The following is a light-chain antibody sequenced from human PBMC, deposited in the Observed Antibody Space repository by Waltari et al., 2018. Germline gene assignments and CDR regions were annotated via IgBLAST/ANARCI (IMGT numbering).Light chain of an antibody. V-gene: IGKV3-11*01. CDR3: QQRSNWSRT. CDR2: SAS. Sequence: EIVLTQSPATLSPSPGERATLSCRASQSVSSYLAWYQQMPGQAPRPLIYSASNRATGIPARFSGSGSGTDFTLIISSLEPEDFAVYYCQQRSNWSRTFGQGTKVEIK. J-gene: IGKJ1*01. CDR1: QSVSSY.